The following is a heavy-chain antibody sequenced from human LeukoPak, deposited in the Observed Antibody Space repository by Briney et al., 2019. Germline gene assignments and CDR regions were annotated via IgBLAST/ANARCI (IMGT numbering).Heavy chain of an antibody. CDR2: INPNSGGT. CDR1: GYTFTGYY. Sequence: ASVKVSCKASGYTFTGYYMHWVRQAPGQGLEWMGWINPNSGGTNYAQKFQGWVTMTRDTSISTAYMELSRLRSDDTAVYYCAREIYCSSTSCYEVDAFDIWGQGTMVTVSS. CDR3: AREIYCSSTSCYEVDAFDI. V-gene: IGHV1-2*04. J-gene: IGHJ3*02. D-gene: IGHD2-2*01.